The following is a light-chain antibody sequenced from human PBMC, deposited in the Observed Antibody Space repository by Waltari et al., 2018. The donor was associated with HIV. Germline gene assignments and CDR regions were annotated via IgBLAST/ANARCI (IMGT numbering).Light chain of an antibody. CDR2: AAS. J-gene: IGKJ1*01. V-gene: IGKV1-27*01. Sequence: SVGDRVTITCRASQDISNYVAWYQQKPGKIPQLLIYAASTLQSGVPSRFSGGGSGTEFNFTIRSLQPEDVGTYYCQRYNSAPRTFGQGSTV. CDR3: QRYNSAPRT. CDR1: QDISNY.